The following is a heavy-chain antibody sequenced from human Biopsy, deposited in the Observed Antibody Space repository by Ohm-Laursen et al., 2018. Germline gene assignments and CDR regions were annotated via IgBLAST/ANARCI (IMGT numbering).Heavy chain of an antibody. CDR2: FAPENGKT. Sequence: ASVKVSCKVSGYTLTELSMHWVRQAPGRGLEWMGGFAPENGKTIYAQKFQGRVTMTEDTSTDTAYMELSSLRSEDTAMYYCAADINVWNANYWGQGTQVTVSS. CDR3: AADINVWNANY. J-gene: IGHJ4*02. V-gene: IGHV1-24*01. CDR1: GYTLTELS. D-gene: IGHD1-1*01.